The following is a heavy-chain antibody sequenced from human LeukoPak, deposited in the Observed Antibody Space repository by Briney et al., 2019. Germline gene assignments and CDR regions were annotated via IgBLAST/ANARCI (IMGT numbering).Heavy chain of an antibody. Sequence: SETLSLTCTVSGGSISSYFWSWIRQPPGKGLEWIGYIYYSGSTNYNPSLKSRVTISVDTSKNQFSLILRFVTAADTAVYYCARHDSCSGFPYFCVFWGRGTLVTVSS. CDR1: GGSISSYF. D-gene: IGHD2-15*01. CDR3: ARHDSCSGFPYFCVF. CDR2: IYYSGST. J-gene: IGHJ4*02. V-gene: IGHV4-59*08.